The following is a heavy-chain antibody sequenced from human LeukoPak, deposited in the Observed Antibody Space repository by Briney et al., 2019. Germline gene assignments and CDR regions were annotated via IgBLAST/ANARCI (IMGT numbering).Heavy chain of an antibody. J-gene: IGHJ4*02. CDR2: ISYDGSNK. V-gene: IGHV3-30*18. CDR1: GFTFSSYG. CDR3: AKDWYYYDSSGYYVDY. Sequence: GRSLRLSCAASGFTFSSYGMHWVRQAPGKGLEWVAVISYDGSNKYYADSVKGRFTISRDNSKNTLYLQMNSLRAEDTAVYYCAKDWYYYDSSGYYVDYWGQGTLVTVSS. D-gene: IGHD3-22*01.